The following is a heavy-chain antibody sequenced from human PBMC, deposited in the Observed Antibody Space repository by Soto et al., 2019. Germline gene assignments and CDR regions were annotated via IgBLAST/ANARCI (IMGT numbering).Heavy chain of an antibody. Sequence: QVQLVESGGGVVQPGRSLRLSCAASGFTFSSYAMHWVRQAPGKGLEWVAVISYDGSNKYYADSVKGRFTISRDNSTNTLYLQMNSLIAEDTAVYYCAREGRYYDSSGYYPTDFDYWGQGTLVTVSS. CDR3: AREGRYYDSSGYYPTDFDY. CDR2: ISYDGSNK. CDR1: GFTFSSYA. J-gene: IGHJ4*02. V-gene: IGHV3-30-3*01. D-gene: IGHD3-22*01.